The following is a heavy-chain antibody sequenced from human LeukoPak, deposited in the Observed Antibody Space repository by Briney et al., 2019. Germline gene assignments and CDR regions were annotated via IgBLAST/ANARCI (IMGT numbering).Heavy chain of an antibody. CDR1: GGSISSYY. CDR2: IYTSGST. CDR3: ARRAEYSSSYYYYYYMDV. D-gene: IGHD6-6*01. V-gene: IGHV4-4*09. J-gene: IGHJ6*03. Sequence: SETLSLTCTVSGGSISSYYWSWIRQPPGKGLEWIGYIYTSGSTNYNPSLESRVTISVDTSKNQFSLKLSSVTAADTAVYYCARRAEYSSSYYYYYYMDVWGKGTTVTVSS.